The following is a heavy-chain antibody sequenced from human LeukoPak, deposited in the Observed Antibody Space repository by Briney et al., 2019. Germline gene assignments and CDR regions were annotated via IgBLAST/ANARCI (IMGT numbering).Heavy chain of an antibody. D-gene: IGHD3-16*01. CDR3: AREGNDYYYDQ. J-gene: IGHJ4*02. CDR2: ITGDCKYI. Sequence: GGSLRLSCAASGFIFKTYNMTWVRQAPGKGLEWVSSITGDCKYITYADSVKGRFTISRDNAKNSLYLQVASLRGDDTATYYCAREGNDYYYDQWGQGTLVTVSP. CDR1: GFIFKTYN. V-gene: IGHV3-21*01.